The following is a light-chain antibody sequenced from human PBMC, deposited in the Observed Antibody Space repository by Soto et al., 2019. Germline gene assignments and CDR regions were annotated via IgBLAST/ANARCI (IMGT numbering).Light chain of an antibody. J-gene: IGLJ2*01. CDR1: SSNIGSNT. V-gene: IGLV1-44*01. CDR2: SNN. Sequence: QSVLTQPPSASGTPGQRVTISCSGSSSNIGSNTVNWYQQLPGTAPKLLIYSNNQRPSGVPDRFSGSKSGTSASRAISGLQSEDEADYYCAAWDDSLNGPLFGGGTKLTVL. CDR3: AAWDDSLNGPL.